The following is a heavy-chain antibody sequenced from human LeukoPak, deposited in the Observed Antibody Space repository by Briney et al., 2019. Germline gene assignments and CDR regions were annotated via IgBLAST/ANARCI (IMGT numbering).Heavy chain of an antibody. V-gene: IGHV4-59*12. CDR2: IYYSGTT. CDR3: ARVNNWELLHLYFGY. J-gene: IGHJ4*02. CDR1: GGSISSYY. D-gene: IGHD1-26*01. Sequence: SETLSLTCTVSGGSISSYYWSWIRQPPGKGLEWIGYIYYSGTTNYNPSLKSRVSMSVDTSKNQFSLKLSSVTAADTAVYYCARVNNWELLHLYFGYWGQGTLVTVSS.